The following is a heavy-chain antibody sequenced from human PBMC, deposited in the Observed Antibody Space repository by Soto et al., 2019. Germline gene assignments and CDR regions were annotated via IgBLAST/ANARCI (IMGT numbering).Heavy chain of an antibody. V-gene: IGHV1-3*01. Sequence: VRLEQSGAEVKKPGASVKVSCKASGYVFRDYAMHWVRQAPGQRPEWMGWLNVGNGESKYSQKFQSRVTLTTDTSAKSVYMELRGLMSEDTAVYYCARDGWVTMRHFAFWGQGTMVSVSS. CDR2: LNVGNGES. J-gene: IGHJ3*01. CDR3: ARDGWVTMRHFAF. CDR1: GYVFRDYA. D-gene: IGHD4-17*01.